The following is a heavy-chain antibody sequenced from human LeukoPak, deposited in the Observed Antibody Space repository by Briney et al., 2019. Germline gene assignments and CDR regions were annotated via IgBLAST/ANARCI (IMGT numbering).Heavy chain of an antibody. CDR2: ISSSSYI. D-gene: IGHD4-17*01. V-gene: IGHV3-21*01. CDR3: ARDHDYGDELDYYYYGMDV. CDR1: GFTFSSYS. J-gene: IGHJ6*02. Sequence: GGSLRLSCAASGFTFSSYSMNWVRQAPGKGLEWVSSISSSSYIYYADSVKGRFTISRDNAKNSLYLQMNSLRAEDTAVYYCARDHDYGDELDYYYYGMDVWGQGTTVTVSS.